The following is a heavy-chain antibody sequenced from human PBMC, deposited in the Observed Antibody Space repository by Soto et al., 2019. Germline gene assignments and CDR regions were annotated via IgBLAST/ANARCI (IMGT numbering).Heavy chain of an antibody. CDR2: ISGSGGST. Sequence: PGGSLRLSCAASGFTFSSYAMSWVRQAPGKGLEWVSAISGSGGSTYYADSVKGRFTISRDNSKNTLYLQMNSRRAEDTAVYYCASGEQWLVAPYYYYGMDVWGQGTTVNVSS. J-gene: IGHJ6*02. D-gene: IGHD6-19*01. CDR1: GFTFSSYA. V-gene: IGHV3-23*01. CDR3: ASGEQWLVAPYYYYGMDV.